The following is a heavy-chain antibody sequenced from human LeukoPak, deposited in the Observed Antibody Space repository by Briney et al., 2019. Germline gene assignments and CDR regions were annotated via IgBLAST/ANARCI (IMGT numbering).Heavy chain of an antibody. V-gene: IGHV1-46*01. CDR3: ASLPTGSMIANY. CDR2: INPSGSTT. J-gene: IGHJ4*02. CDR1: GNSFTSYY. Sequence: ASVKVSCKASGNSFTSYYMHWVRQAPGQGLEWMGIINPSGSTTNYAHKFQGRVTMTRDTSTSTVYLELSSLRSGDTAVYYCASLPTGSMIANYWGQGTLVTVSS. D-gene: IGHD3-22*01.